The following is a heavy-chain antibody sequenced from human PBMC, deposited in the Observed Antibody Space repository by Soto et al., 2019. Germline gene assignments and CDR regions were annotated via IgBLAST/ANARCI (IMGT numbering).Heavy chain of an antibody. V-gene: IGHV1-69*02. J-gene: IGHJ4*02. Sequence: QVQLVQSGAEVKKPGSSEKVSCKASGGTFSSYTISWVRQAPGQGLEWMGRIIPILGIANYAQKFQGRVTITADKFTSTAYMELSSLRSEDTAVYYCARYRGDGYERVWGQGTLVTVSS. D-gene: IGHD5-12*01. CDR3: ARYRGDGYERV. CDR1: GGTFSSYT. CDR2: IIPILGIA.